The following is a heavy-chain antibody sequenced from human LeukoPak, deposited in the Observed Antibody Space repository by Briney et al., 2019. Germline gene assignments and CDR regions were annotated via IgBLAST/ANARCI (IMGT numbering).Heavy chain of an antibody. V-gene: IGHV4-59*01. CDR1: GGSITSYY. CDR3: ARAPPRGVGPTHFDY. J-gene: IGHJ4*02. D-gene: IGHD1-26*01. CDR2: IYYTGRT. Sequence: SETLSLTCNVSGGSITSYYWSWIRQPPGKGLEWIGDIYYTGRTDYNSSHKSRVTISVDTSRSQFSLKLSSVTTADTAVYYCARAPPRGVGPTHFDYRGQGILVTVSS.